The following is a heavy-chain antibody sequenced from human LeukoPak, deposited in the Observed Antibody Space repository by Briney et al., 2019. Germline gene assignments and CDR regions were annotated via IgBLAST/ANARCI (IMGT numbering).Heavy chain of an antibody. J-gene: IGHJ4*02. Sequence: ASVKVACKASGYTFTGYYMHWVRQAPGQGLDWMGWINPNSDCTNYAQKVQGRVTMTRDTYISPAYIELRRLRSDDTAVYYCARGYCSSTSCRSSNHDYWGQGTLVTVSS. CDR1: GYTFTGYY. CDR2: INPNSDCT. CDR3: ARGYCSSTSCRSSNHDY. V-gene: IGHV1-2*02. D-gene: IGHD2-2*01.